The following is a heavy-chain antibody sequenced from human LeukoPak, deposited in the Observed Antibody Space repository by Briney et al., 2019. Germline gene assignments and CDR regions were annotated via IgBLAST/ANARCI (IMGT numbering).Heavy chain of an antibody. CDR3: ARDHAVAVYIDY. D-gene: IGHD6-19*01. CDR1: GYTFTSYY. Sequence: ASVKVSCKASGYTFTSYYMHWVRQAPGQGLEWMGIINPSGGSTSYAQKFQGRVTMTRDTSTSTVYMELSSLRSADTAVYYCARDHAVAVYIDYWGQGTLVTVSS. CDR2: INPSGGST. J-gene: IGHJ4*02. V-gene: IGHV1-46*01.